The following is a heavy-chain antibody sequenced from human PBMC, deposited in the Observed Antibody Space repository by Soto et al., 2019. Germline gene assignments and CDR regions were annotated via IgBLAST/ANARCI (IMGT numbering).Heavy chain of an antibody. CDR2: ISAYNGNT. Sequence: QVQLVQSGAEVKKPGASVKVSCKASGYTFTSYGISWVRQAPGQGLEWMGWISAYNGNTNYAQKLQGRVTMTTDTSTSTAYMELRSLRSDDTAVYYRASVPGYCSGGSCTHAFDIWGQGTMVTVSS. CDR1: GYTFTSYG. V-gene: IGHV1-18*01. D-gene: IGHD2-15*01. CDR3: ASVPGYCSGGSCTHAFDI. J-gene: IGHJ3*02.